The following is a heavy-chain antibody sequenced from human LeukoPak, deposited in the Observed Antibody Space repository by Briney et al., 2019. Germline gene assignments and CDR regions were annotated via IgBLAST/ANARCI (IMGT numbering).Heavy chain of an antibody. CDR2: IYDSGST. CDR1: GGSISGYF. V-gene: IGHV4-59*08. J-gene: IGHJ4*02. D-gene: IGHD6-19*01. CDR3: ARQYSSGWYPFDS. Sequence: PSETLSLTCTVSGGSISGYFWSWIRQPPGKGLEWIGYIYDSGSTNYSPSLKSRVNISVDTSRNQFSLELSSVTAADTAVYYCARQYSSGWYPFDSWGQGTLVTVSS.